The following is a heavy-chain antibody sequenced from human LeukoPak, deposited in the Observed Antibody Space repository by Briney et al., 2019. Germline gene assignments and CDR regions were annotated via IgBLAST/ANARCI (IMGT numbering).Heavy chain of an antibody. Sequence: PGGSLRLSCAAFGFTFSNYAMSWVRQAPGRGLEWVSAISGDADSTYYADSVKGRFTISRDNSKNTLYLQVNSLRVEDTAVYYCARHWTGTKSFDYWGQGTLVTVSS. V-gene: IGHV3-23*01. D-gene: IGHD1-14*01. CDR1: GFTFSNYA. CDR3: ARHWTGTKSFDY. CDR2: ISGDADST. J-gene: IGHJ4*02.